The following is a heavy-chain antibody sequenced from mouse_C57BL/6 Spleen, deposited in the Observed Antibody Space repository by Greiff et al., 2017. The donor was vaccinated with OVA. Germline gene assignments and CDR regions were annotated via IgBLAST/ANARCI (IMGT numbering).Heavy chain of an antibody. V-gene: IGHV1-85*01. CDR1: GYTFTSYD. CDR3: ARDYYGSSSDWYFDV. CDR2: IYPRDGST. D-gene: IGHD1-1*01. J-gene: IGHJ1*03. Sequence: VKLVESGPELVKPGASVKLSCKASGYTFTSYDINWVKPRPGQGLEWIGWIYPRDGSTKYNEKFKGKATLTVDTSSSTAYMELHSLTSEDSAVYFCARDYYGSSSDWYFDVWGTGTTVTVSS.